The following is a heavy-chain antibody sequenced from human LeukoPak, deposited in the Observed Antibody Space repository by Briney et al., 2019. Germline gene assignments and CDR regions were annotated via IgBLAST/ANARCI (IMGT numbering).Heavy chain of an antibody. CDR2: ISGSGGST. V-gene: IGHV3-23*01. J-gene: IGHJ6*03. Sequence: GGSLRLSCAASGFTFSSYGMSWVRQAPGKGLEWVSAISGSGGSTYYADSVKGRFTISRDNSKNTLYLQVNSLRAEDTAVYYCAKDGPTYYYGSGSYAYYMDVWGKGTTVTISS. D-gene: IGHD3-10*01. CDR1: GFTFSSYG. CDR3: AKDGPTYYYGSGSYAYYMDV.